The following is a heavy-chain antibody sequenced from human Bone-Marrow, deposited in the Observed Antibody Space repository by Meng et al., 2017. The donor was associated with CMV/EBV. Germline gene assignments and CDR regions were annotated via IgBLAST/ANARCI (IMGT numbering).Heavy chain of an antibody. V-gene: IGHV1-69*10. D-gene: IGHD6-13*01. CDR3: ASRGGAAAGMGDY. J-gene: IGHJ4*02. Sequence: SVKVSCKASGGTFSAHAISWVRQAPGQGLEWMGGIIPILGIANYAQKFQGRVTITADKSTSTAYMELSSLRSEDTAVYYCASRGGAAAGMGDYWGQGTLVTVSS. CDR1: GGTFSAHA. CDR2: IIPILGIA.